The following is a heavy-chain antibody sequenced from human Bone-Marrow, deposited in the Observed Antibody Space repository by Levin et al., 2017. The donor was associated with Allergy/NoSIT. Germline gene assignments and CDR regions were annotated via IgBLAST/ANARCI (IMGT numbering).Heavy chain of an antibody. V-gene: IGHV1-46*01. CDR3: ARAALGSGWYPYFQH. Sequence: ASVKVSCKASGYTFTSYYMHWVRQAPGQGLEWMGIINPSGGSTSYAQKFQGRVTMTRDTSTSTVYMELSSLRSEDTAVYYCARAALGSGWYPYFQHWGQGTLVTVSS. CDR2: INPSGGST. D-gene: IGHD6-19*01. J-gene: IGHJ1*01. CDR1: GYTFTSYY.